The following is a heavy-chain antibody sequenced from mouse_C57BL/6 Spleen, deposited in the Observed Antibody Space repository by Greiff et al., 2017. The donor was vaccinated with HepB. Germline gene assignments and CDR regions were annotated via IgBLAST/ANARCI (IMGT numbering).Heavy chain of an antibody. CDR3: ARGEVYYGNYPSFDY. CDR1: GFTFSDYY. V-gene: IGHV5-12*01. D-gene: IGHD2-1*01. Sequence: DVKLVESGGGLVQPGGSLKLSCAASGFTFSDYYMYWVRQTPEKRLEWVAYISNGGGSTYYPDTVKGRFTISRDNAKNTLYLQMSRLKSEDTAMYYCARGEVYYGNYPSFDYWGQGTTLTVSS. CDR2: ISNGGGST. J-gene: IGHJ2*01.